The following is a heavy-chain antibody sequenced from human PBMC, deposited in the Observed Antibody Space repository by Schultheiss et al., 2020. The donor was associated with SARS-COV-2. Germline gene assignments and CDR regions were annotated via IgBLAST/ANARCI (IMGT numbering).Heavy chain of an antibody. J-gene: IGHJ4*02. Sequence: SETLSLTCAVYGGSFSGYYWGWIRQPPGKGLEWIGEINHSGSTNYNPSLKSRVTISVDTSKNQFSLKLSSVTAADTAVYYCAREVSPTFDYWGQGTLVTVSS. CDR1: GGSFSGYY. CDR2: INHSGST. CDR3: AREVSPTFDY. D-gene: IGHD2-8*01. V-gene: IGHV4-34*01.